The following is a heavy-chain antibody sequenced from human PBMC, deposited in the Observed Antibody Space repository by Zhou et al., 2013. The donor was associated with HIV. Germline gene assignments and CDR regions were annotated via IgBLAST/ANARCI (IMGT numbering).Heavy chain of an antibody. J-gene: IGHJ1*01. V-gene: IGHV1-2*02. CDR2: INPNSGDT. Sequence: QVQLVQSGAEVKKPGASVKVSCKASGYTFTGYYMHWVRQAPGQGLEWMGWINPNSGDTNYAQKFHGRVTMTRDTSISTAFMDLSRLRSDDTAVYYCASPMGYTTYWDQRANFQHWGQGALGHRLL. CDR1: GYTFTGYY. CDR3: ASPMGYTTYWDQRANFQH. D-gene: IGHD6-13*01.